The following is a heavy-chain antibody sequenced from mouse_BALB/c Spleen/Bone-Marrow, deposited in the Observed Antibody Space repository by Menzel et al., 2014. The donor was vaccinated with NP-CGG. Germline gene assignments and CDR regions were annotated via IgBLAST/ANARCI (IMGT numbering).Heavy chain of an antibody. CDR3: ARHGDYYGSSLFAY. V-gene: IGHV5-2*01. CDR1: EYEFPSHD. J-gene: IGHJ3*01. CDR2: INSDGGST. Sequence: EVQRVESGGGLVQPGESLKLSCESNEYEFPSHDMSWVRKTPEKRLELVAAINSDGGSTYYPDTMERRFIISRDNSKKTLYLQMSSLGSEDTAFYYCARHGDYYGSSLFAYWGQGTLVTVSA. D-gene: IGHD1-1*01.